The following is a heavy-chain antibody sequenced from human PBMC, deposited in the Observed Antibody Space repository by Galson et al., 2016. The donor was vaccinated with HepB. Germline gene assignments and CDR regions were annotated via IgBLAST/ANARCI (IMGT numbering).Heavy chain of an antibody. V-gene: IGHV2-70*01. CDR1: GFSLTTTGMC. CDR3: ARIQPQYGMDV. D-gene: IGHD1-14*01. J-gene: IGHJ4*02. Sequence: PALVKPTQTLTLTCTFSGFSLTTTGMCVTWIRQPPGKALEWLALIDWDGDEYYNTFLKTRLTIPKDTSKDQVVLRLTNMDPVDTGTYYCARIQPQYGMDVWGQGTLVTVSS. CDR2: IDWDGDE.